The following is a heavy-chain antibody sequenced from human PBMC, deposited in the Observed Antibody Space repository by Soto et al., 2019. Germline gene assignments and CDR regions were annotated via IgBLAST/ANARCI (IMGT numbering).Heavy chain of an antibody. D-gene: IGHD2-21*02. CDR2: ISHDGSIK. V-gene: IGHV3-30*17. CDR3: AKVAQGDPLTSDYGMAV. J-gene: IGHJ6*02. Sequence: GGSLRLSCDASGFPFSSYVMHWVRQALGKGLEWVAVISHDGSIKYYADSVKGRFTVSRDNSKNTLYLQMNTLRADDTAVYYCAKVAQGDPLTSDYGMAVWGPGTTLIVS. CDR1: GFPFSSYV.